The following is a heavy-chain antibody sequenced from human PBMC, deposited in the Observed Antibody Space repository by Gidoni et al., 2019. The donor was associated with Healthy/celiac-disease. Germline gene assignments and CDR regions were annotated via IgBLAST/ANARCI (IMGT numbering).Heavy chain of an antibody. D-gene: IGHD3-3*01. V-gene: IGHV3-11*01. CDR3: AREMYYDFWSGYYTSGYNWFDP. CDR2: ISSSGSTI. Sequence: QVQLVESGGGLVKPGGSLRLSCAASGFTFSDYSMSWIRQAPGKGLECVSYISSSGSTIYYADSVKGRFTISRDNAKNSLYLQMNSLRAEDTAVYYCAREMYYDFWSGYYTSGYNWFDPWGQGTLVTVSS. J-gene: IGHJ5*02. CDR1: GFTFSDYS.